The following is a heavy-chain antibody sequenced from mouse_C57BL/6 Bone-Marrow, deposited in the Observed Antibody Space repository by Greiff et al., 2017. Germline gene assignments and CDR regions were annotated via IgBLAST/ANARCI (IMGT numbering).Heavy chain of an antibody. CDR1: GYTFTSYW. CDR3: AYYSTFAY. Sequence: QVQLQQPGAELVKPGASVKLSCKASGYTFTSYWMQWVKQRPGQGLEWIGEIDPSDSYTNSNQKFKGTATLTVDTASSTAYMQLSSLTSEDSAVYYCAYYSTFAYWGQGTLVTVSA. D-gene: IGHD2-12*01. V-gene: IGHV1-50*01. J-gene: IGHJ3*01. CDR2: IDPSDSYT.